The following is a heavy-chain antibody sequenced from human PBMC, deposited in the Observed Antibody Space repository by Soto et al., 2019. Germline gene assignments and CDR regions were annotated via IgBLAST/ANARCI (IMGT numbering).Heavy chain of an antibody. D-gene: IGHD2-21*02. Sequence: QVELQQWGPGLVKPSETLSLTCTIHDGSFIGYFWSWIRQSPGKGLEWIGAINHSGRNSYNLSLRSRVTISADTYNNQFCLKLTSVTAADTAVYYCARGYVRATAYFDAWGQGSPVIVSS. CDR3: ARGYVRATAYFDA. CDR2: INHSGRN. V-gene: IGHV4-34*01. CDR1: DGSFIGYF. J-gene: IGHJ4*02.